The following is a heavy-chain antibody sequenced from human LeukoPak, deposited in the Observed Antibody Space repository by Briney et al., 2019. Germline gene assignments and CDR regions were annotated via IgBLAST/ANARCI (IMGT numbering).Heavy chain of an antibody. CDR2: IKQDGSEK. D-gene: IGHD3-9*01. V-gene: IGHV3-7*01. Sequence: PGGSLRLSCAATGFSFRSYWMNWVRQAPGKGLEWLAIIKQDGSEKHYKGSVEGRFTISRDNAKNSLHLQMNSLRAEDTAVSYCAGGSGYLITSWGQGTLVTVSS. CDR1: GFSFRSYW. J-gene: IGHJ5*02. CDR3: AGGSGYLITS.